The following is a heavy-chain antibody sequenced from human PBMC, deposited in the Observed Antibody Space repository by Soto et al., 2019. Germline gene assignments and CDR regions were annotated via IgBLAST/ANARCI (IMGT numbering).Heavy chain of an antibody. V-gene: IGHV1-18*01. CDR2: ISAYNGNT. CDR1: GYTFTSYG. CDR3: ARDARLRYYYDSSGSLDY. J-gene: IGHJ4*02. D-gene: IGHD3-22*01. Sequence: VKVSCKASGYTFTSYGISWVRLAPGQGLEWMGWISAYNGNTNYAQKLQGRVTMTTDTSTSTAYMELRSLRSDDTAVYYCARDARLRYYYDSSGSLDYWGQGTLVTVSS.